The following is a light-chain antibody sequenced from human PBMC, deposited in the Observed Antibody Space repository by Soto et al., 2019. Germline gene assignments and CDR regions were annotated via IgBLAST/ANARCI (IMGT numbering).Light chain of an antibody. V-gene: IGKV1-39*01. CDR1: QSISTY. CDR2: VAS. Sequence: DIQMTQSPSSLSASVRDRVTISCRASQSISTYLNWYQHKPGQAPSLLIYVASSLQSGVPSRFSGSGSGTDFTLTISSLQPEDFATYYCQQSHSAPLTFGGGTKVEIK. CDR3: QQSHSAPLT. J-gene: IGKJ4*01.